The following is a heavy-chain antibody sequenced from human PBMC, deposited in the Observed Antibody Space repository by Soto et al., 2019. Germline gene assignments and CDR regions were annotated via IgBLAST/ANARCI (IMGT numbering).Heavy chain of an antibody. CDR1: GYSFSSYW. V-gene: IGHV5-51*01. CDR2: IYPGDSES. D-gene: IGHD3-16*01. Sequence: PGESLKISCKGSGYSFSSYWIGWVRQMPGKGLEWMGIIYPGDSESRYSPSFQGQVTISADMTISTAYLQWSSLKAADTAMYYCARTRTFSLGYYQHGMDVWGQGTTVTV. J-gene: IGHJ6*02. CDR3: ARTRTFSLGYYQHGMDV.